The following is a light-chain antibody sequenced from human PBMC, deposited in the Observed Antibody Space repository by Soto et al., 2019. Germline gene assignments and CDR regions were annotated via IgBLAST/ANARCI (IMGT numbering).Light chain of an antibody. CDR3: CSYAGSRTYV. J-gene: IGLJ1*01. CDR2: EGT. Sequence: QSSLPQPASVSGPLGQSIVISCTGSSSDIGSYDLVSWYQQYPGKAPKVVIFEGTKRPSGVSNRFSGSKSGNTASLTISGLQTEDEADYYCCSYAGSRTYVFGAGTKV. CDR1: SSDIGSYDL. V-gene: IGLV2-23*01.